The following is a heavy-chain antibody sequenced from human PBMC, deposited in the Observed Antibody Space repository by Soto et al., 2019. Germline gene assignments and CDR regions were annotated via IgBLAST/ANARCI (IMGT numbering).Heavy chain of an antibody. CDR3: ARDYYDSSGYYKHFDY. CDR2: IYYSGST. V-gene: IGHV4-31*03. Sequence: PSETLSLTCTVSGGSISSGGYYWSWIRQHPGKGLEWIGCIYYSGSTYYNPSLKSRATISVDTSKNQSSLKLSSVTAADTAVYYCARDYYDSSGYYKHFDYWGQGTLVTVSS. D-gene: IGHD3-22*01. J-gene: IGHJ4*02. CDR1: GGSISSGGYY.